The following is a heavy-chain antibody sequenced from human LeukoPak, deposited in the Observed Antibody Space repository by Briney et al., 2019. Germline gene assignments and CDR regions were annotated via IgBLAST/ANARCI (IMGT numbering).Heavy chain of an antibody. J-gene: IGHJ4*02. Sequence: SETLSLTCTVSGGSISSYYWNWIRQPAGKGLEWIGRIYTSGSTNYNPSLKSRVTMSVDTSKNQFSLKLSSVTAADTAVYYCARERVGCSSTSCYDLFDYWGQGTLVTVSS. CDR1: GGSISSYY. D-gene: IGHD2-2*01. V-gene: IGHV4-4*07. CDR3: ARERVGCSSTSCYDLFDY. CDR2: IYTSGST.